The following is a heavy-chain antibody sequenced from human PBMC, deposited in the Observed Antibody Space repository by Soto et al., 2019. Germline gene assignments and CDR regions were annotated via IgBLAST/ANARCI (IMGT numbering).Heavy chain of an antibody. Sequence: SGGSLRLSCAASGFIFSNYGMHWVRQAPGKGLEWVAVISYDGDNKYYVDSVKGRFTVSRDNSKNTLYLQMNSLRPEDTAVYYCAKDIALVRGVIIDLDVWGQGTTVTVSS. CDR3: AKDIALVRGVIIDLDV. V-gene: IGHV3-30*18. CDR2: ISYDGDNK. D-gene: IGHD3-10*01. J-gene: IGHJ6*02. CDR1: GFIFSNYG.